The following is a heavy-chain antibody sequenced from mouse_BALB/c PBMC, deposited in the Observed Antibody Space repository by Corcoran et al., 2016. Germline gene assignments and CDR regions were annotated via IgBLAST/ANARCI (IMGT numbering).Heavy chain of an antibody. D-gene: IGHD1-1*01. V-gene: IGHV14-3*02. Sequence: EVQLQQSGAELVKPGASVKLSCTASGFNIKDTYMHWVKQRPEQGLEWIGRIDPANGNTKYDPKFQGKATITADTSSNTASLQLSSLTSEDTAVYYCARVYYYGSSYYFDYWGQGTTLTVSS. CDR1: GFNIKDTY. CDR3: ARVYYYGSSYYFDY. J-gene: IGHJ2*01. CDR2: IDPANGNT.